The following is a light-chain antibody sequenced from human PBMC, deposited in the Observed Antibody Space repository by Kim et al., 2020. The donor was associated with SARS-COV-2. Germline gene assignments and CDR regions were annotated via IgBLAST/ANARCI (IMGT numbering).Light chain of an antibody. Sequence: PGQSITISCTGTSSDVSGYNYVSWYQQHPGKAPKLMIYDVSDRPSGVSYRFSGSKSGNTASLTISGLQAEDEADYYCSSYATSSWVFGGGTQLTVL. CDR3: SSYATSSWV. V-gene: IGLV2-14*03. CDR1: SSDVSGYNY. J-gene: IGLJ3*02. CDR2: DVS.